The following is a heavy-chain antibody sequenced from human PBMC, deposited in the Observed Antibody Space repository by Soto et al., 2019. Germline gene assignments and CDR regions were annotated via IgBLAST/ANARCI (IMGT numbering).Heavy chain of an antibody. D-gene: IGHD3-22*01. J-gene: IGHJ4*01. CDR2: INPNSGGT. CDR1: GYTFTDYY. Sequence: ASVKVSCKASGYTFTDYYVHWVRQAPGQGLERLGWINPNSGGTKSAQKFRGRDTMTRDTSISTAYMELSRLRYDDTAVYYCARRKGGYYDSSGNHYYFDDWGQGTLVTVSA. CDR3: ARRKGGYYDSSGNHYYFDD. V-gene: IGHV1-2*02.